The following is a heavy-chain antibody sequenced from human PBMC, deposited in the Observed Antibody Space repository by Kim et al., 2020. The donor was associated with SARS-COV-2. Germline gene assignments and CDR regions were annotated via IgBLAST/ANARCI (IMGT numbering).Heavy chain of an antibody. CDR2: INHSGST. D-gene: IGHD6-13*01. CDR3: ARGAGSLRKYSSSWYLRGFGMDV. V-gene: IGHV4-34*01. CDR1: GGSFSGYY. Sequence: SETLSLTCAVYGGSFSGYYWSWIRQPPGKGLEWIGEINHSGSTNYNPSLKSRVTISVDTSKNQFSLKLSSVTAADTAVYYCARGAGSLRKYSSSWYLRGFGMDVWGQGTTVTVSS. J-gene: IGHJ6*02.